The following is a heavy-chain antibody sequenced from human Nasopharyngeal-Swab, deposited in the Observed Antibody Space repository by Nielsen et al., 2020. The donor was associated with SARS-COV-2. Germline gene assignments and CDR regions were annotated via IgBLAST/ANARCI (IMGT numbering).Heavy chain of an antibody. CDR2: ISYDGRNE. D-gene: IGHD4-17*01. V-gene: IGHV3-30*04. J-gene: IGHJ4*02. Sequence: GESLKISCAASGFTFDDYAMHWVRQAPGKGLEWVAVISYDGRNEYHADSVKGRCTISRDNSKKTLYLHMNSLSAEDTAVYYCARGDYGDYAGMGVDYWGQGTLVTVSS. CDR3: ARGDYGDYAGMGVDY. CDR1: GFTFDDYA.